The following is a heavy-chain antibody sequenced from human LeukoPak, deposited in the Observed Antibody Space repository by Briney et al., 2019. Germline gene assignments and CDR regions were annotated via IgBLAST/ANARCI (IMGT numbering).Heavy chain of an antibody. CDR3: ARDSKGPMIEGY. CDR2: IKQDGSEK. CDR1: GFTFSNYW. J-gene: IGHJ4*02. Sequence: GGSLRLSCAASGFTFSNYWMSWVRQAPGKGLEWVANIKQDGSEKYYVDSVKGRFTISRDNAKNSLYLQMNSLRAEDTAVYYCARDSKGPMIEGYWGQGTLVTVSS. D-gene: IGHD3-22*01. V-gene: IGHV3-7*01.